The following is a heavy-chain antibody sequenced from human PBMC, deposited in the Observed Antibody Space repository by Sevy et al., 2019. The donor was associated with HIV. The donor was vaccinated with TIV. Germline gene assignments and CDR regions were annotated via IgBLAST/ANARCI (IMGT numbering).Heavy chain of an antibody. Sequence: GGSLRLSCAASGFTFSDYYMSWIRQAPGKGLEWVSYISSSGSTIYYADSVKGRFTISRDNAKNSLYLQMNSLRAEDTAVYYCAGDCSGGSCYWEGLDYWGQGTLVTVSS. CDR1: GFTFSDYY. J-gene: IGHJ4*02. D-gene: IGHD2-15*01. CDR3: AGDCSGGSCYWEGLDY. CDR2: ISSSGSTI. V-gene: IGHV3-11*01.